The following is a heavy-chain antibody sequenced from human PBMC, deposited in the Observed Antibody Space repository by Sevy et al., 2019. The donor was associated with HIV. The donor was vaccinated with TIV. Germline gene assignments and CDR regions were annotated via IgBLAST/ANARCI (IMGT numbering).Heavy chain of an antibody. J-gene: IGHJ6*02. Sequence: GGSLRLSGAASGFTVSSNYMSWVRQGPGKGLEWVSVIYSGGSTYYTDSVKGRFTVFRDNSNNTLYLQMNTLRADDTAVYYCARVRTVAGTYGMDVWGQGTTVTVSS. CDR1: GFTVSSNY. D-gene: IGHD2-15*01. CDR3: ARVRTVAGTYGMDV. CDR2: IYSGGST. V-gene: IGHV3-53*01.